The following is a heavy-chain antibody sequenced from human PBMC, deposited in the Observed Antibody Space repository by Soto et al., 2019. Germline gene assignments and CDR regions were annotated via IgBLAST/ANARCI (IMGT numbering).Heavy chain of an antibody. CDR2: IIPIFGTA. D-gene: IGHD3-3*01. Sequence: SVKVSCKASGGTFSSYAISWVRQAPGQGLEWMGGIIPIFGTANYAQKFQGRVTITADESTSTAYMELSSLRSEDTAVYYCARRPIRITIFGVVRNWFDPWGQGTLVTVSS. CDR3: ARRPIRITIFGVVRNWFDP. J-gene: IGHJ5*02. CDR1: GGTFSSYA. V-gene: IGHV1-69*13.